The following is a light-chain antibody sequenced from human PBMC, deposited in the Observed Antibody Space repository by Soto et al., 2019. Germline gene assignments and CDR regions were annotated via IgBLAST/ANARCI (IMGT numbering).Light chain of an antibody. CDR2: GAS. Sequence: EIVLTQSPGTLSLSPGERATLSCRASQSVSRSYLAWYQQKPGQAPRLLIYGASTRATGIPDRFSGSGSGTDFTLTINRLEPEDFAVYYCQQYGDSPPTWTFGQGTKVEIK. CDR1: QSVSRSY. V-gene: IGKV3-20*01. CDR3: QQYGDSPPTWT. J-gene: IGKJ1*01.